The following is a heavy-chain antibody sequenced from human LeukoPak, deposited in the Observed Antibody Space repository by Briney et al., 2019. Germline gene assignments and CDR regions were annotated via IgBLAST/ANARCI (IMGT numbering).Heavy chain of an antibody. J-gene: IGHJ4*02. CDR3: AKAGTYSDHSEVDY. CDR1: GFTFSSYG. D-gene: IGHD4-17*01. V-gene: IGHV3-30*02. CDR2: IRHDGSNQ. Sequence: GGSLRLSCATSGFTFSSYGMHWVRQAPGKGLEWVAFIRHDGSNQHYVDSAKGRFSISRDNSKNTLYLQMNSLRAEDTAVYYCAKAGTYSDHSEVDYWGQETLVTVSS.